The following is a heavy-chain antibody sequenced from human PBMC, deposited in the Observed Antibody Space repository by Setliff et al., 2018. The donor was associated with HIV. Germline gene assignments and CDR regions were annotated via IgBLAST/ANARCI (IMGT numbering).Heavy chain of an antibody. D-gene: IGHD3-3*01. V-gene: IGHV1-3*01. CDR1: GYTFIRYA. Sequence: ASVKVSCKASGYTFIRYAVRWVRQAPGQRLEWMGWINAGNGDTKYSQKFQGRVTITRDTSASIVYMELSSLRSEDTAVYFCARDLRASLEWLSGGVGWLDPWGQGTLVTVSS. CDR2: INAGNGDT. CDR3: ARDLRASLEWLSGGVGWLDP. J-gene: IGHJ5*02.